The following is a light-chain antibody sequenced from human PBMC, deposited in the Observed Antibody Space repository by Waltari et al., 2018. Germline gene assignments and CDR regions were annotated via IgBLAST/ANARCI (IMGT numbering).Light chain of an antibody. J-gene: IGLJ3*02. Sequence: QLVLTQSPSASASLGASVKLTCTLSSGHSSYATAWPQQQPRKGPRYLMKLNSDGSHRKGDGIPDRFSGSSSGAERYLTISSLQSEDEADYYCQTWGTGTLVFGGGTKLTVL. CDR2: LNSDGSH. CDR3: QTWGTGTLV. CDR1: SGHSSYA. V-gene: IGLV4-69*01.